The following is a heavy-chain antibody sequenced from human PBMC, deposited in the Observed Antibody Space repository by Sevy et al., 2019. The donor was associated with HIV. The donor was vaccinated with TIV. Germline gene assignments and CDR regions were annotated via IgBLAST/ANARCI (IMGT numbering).Heavy chain of an antibody. Sequence: GGSLRLSCAASGFTFSNYRMNWVRQAPGKGLEWGSSIRSSSNYIYYSDSVKGRFTISRYNAKNSLYLQMNSLRAEDTAVYYCARGSAVLSHTIWDGFDYWGHGTLVTVSS. CDR2: IRSSSNYI. CDR3: ARGSAVLSHTIWDGFDY. J-gene: IGHJ4*01. D-gene: IGHD2-8*01. CDR1: GFTFSNYR. V-gene: IGHV3-21*01.